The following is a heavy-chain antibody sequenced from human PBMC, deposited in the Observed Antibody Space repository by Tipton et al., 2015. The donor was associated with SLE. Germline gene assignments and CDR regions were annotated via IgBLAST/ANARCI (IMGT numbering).Heavy chain of an antibody. CDR3: ARRLTGDAGYFDY. J-gene: IGHJ4*02. CDR1: GYSISSGYY. Sequence: TLSLTCAVSGYSISSGYYWGWIRQPPGKGLEWIGSIYHSGSTYYNPSLKGRVTISVDTSKNQFSLKLSSVTAADTAVYYCARRLTGDAGYFDYWGQGTLVTVSS. D-gene: IGHD3-9*01. V-gene: IGHV4-38-2*01. CDR2: IYHSGST.